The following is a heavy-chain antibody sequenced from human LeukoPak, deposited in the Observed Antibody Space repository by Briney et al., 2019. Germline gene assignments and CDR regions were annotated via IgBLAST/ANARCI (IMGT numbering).Heavy chain of an antibody. CDR3: ATSLYGDYEADY. Sequence: PSETLSLTCSVSGGSIKSHYYTWIRQPPGKRLEWIGYVYYSGTTSYNPSLESRVSISDDTSKNQVFLWLTSVTAADTAVYYCATSLYGDYEADYWGPGILVTVSS. CDR1: GGSIKSHY. D-gene: IGHD5-12*01. J-gene: IGHJ4*02. V-gene: IGHV4-59*11. CDR2: VYYSGTT.